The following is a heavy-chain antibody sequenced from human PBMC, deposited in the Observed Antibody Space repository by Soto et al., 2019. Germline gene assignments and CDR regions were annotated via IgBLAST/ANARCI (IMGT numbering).Heavy chain of an antibody. CDR3: ARDFRDVYYYYGMDV. Sequence: QVQVVESGGGVVQPGRSLRLSCAASGFTFSSYGMHWVRQAPGKGLEWVAVIWYDGSNKYYADSVKGRFTISRDNSKNTLYLQMNSLRAEDTAVYYCARDFRDVYYYYGMDVWGQGTTVTVSS. V-gene: IGHV3-33*01. J-gene: IGHJ6*02. CDR2: IWYDGSNK. CDR1: GFTFSSYG.